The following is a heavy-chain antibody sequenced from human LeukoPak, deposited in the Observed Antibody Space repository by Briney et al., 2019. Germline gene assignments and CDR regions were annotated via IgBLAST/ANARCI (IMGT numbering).Heavy chain of an antibody. CDR1: GGSISSYY. J-gene: IGHJ6*03. CDR2: IYTRGST. D-gene: IGHD2-2*01. Sequence: SETLSLTCTVSGGSISSYYWSWIRQPAGKGLEWIGRIYTRGSTNYNPSLKSRVTISVDKSKNQFSLKLSSMTAADTAVYYCAGEYQLKTYYYYMDVWGKGTAVTVSS. CDR3: AGEYQLKTYYYYMDV. V-gene: IGHV4-4*07.